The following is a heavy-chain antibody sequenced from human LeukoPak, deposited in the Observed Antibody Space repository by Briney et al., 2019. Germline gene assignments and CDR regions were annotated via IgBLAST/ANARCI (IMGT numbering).Heavy chain of an antibody. CDR1: GGSINSYY. CDR3: TRLPSSGQTYFDY. D-gene: IGHD6-19*01. CDR2: ISYSGST. Sequence: SETLSLTCTVSGGSINSYYWSWIRQPPGKGLEWIGYISYSGSTNYNPSLKSRVTISVDTSKNQFSLKLSFVTAADTAVYYCTRLPSSGQTYFDYWGQGTLVTVSS. V-gene: IGHV4-59*08. J-gene: IGHJ4*02.